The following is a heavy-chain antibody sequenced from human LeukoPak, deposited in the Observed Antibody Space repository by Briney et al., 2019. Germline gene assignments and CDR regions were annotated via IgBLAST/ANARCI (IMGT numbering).Heavy chain of an antibody. J-gene: IGHJ4*02. D-gene: IGHD1-26*01. CDR2: MSYSGST. CDR1: GDSMSRYY. Sequence: PSETLSLTCTVSGDSMSRYYWNWIRQPPGKGLEWIGYMSYSGSTNYNPSLNSRVTISLDKSKNQVSLTLSSVTATGTAIYYCASLTGGVGARRFDYWGQGILVTVSS. CDR3: ASLTGGVGARRFDY. V-gene: IGHV4-59*08.